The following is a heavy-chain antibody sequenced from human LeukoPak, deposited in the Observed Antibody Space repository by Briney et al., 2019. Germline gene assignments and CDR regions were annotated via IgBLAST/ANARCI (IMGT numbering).Heavy chain of an antibody. J-gene: IGHJ4*02. Sequence: SETLSLTCTVSGDSISSYYWSWIRQPPRKGLEWIGHIYYSGSTSYNPSLKSRVSISVDTSKNQFSLKLSSVTAADTAVYYCARDYNPTNFWGQGTLVTVSS. CDR2: IYYSGST. D-gene: IGHD1-1*01. V-gene: IGHV4-59*01. CDR1: GDSISSYY. CDR3: ARDYNPTNF.